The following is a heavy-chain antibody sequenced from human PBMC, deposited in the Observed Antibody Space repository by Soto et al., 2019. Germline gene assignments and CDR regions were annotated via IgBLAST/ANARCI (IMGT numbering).Heavy chain of an antibody. CDR3: ATSIAAPGNYFDY. J-gene: IGHJ4*02. D-gene: IGHD6-6*01. Sequence: SETLSLTCTVSGGSISSGDYYWSWIRQPPGKGLEWIGYIYYSGSTYYNPSLKSRVTISVDTSKNQFSLKLSSVTAADTAVYYCATSIAAPGNYFDYWGQGTLVTVSS. V-gene: IGHV4-30-4*01. CDR2: IYYSGST. CDR1: GGSISSGDYY.